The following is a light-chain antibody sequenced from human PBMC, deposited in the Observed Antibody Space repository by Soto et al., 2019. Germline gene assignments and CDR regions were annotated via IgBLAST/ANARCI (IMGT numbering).Light chain of an antibody. J-gene: IGLJ1*01. CDR3: STWGGTGV. Sequence: QSALTQPDSVSGSPGQSIAISCTGTSSDVGRYSYVSWYQQHPGKAPKLMIYEVTNRPSGVSNRFSGSKSGNTASLTITGLQADDEADYYCSTWGGTGVFGTGTKLNVL. V-gene: IGLV2-14*01. CDR1: SSDVGRYSY. CDR2: EVT.